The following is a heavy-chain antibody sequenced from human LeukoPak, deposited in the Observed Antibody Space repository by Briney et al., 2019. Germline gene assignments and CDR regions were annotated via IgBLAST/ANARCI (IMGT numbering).Heavy chain of an antibody. CDR2: IYYSGST. V-gene: IGHV4-59*01. Sequence: PSETLSLTCTVSGGSISSYYWSWIRQPPGKGLEWIGYIYYSGSTNYNPSLKSRVTISVDTSKNQFSQKLSSVTAADTAVYYCARDHGWFDPWGQGTLVTVSS. CDR3: ARDHGWFDP. CDR1: GGSISSYY. J-gene: IGHJ5*02.